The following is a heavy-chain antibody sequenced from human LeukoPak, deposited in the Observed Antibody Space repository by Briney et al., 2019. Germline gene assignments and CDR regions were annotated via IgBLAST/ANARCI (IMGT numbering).Heavy chain of an antibody. CDR3: ARGAREVRRYGMDV. Sequence: PSETLSLTCTVSGGSISSGGYYCSWLGQLPGKGLEWIGYIYYSGSTYYNPSLKRRVTISVDTSKNQFSLKLSSVTAADTAVYYCARGAREVRRYGMDVWGKGTRVTVSS. J-gene: IGHJ6*04. V-gene: IGHV4-31*03. CDR1: GGSISSGGYY. CDR2: IYYSGST. D-gene: IGHD3-10*01.